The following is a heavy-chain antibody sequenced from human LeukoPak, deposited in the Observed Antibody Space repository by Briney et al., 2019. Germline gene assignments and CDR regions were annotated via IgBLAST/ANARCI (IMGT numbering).Heavy chain of an antibody. CDR3: ARAYYYGSGESFDY. CDR1: GFAFSSYE. CDR2: ISSSGSTI. V-gene: IGHV3-48*03. Sequence: GGSLRLSCAASGFAFSSYEMNWVRQAPGKGLEWVSYISSSGSTIYYADSVKGRFTISRDNAKNSLYLQMNSLRAEDTAVYYCARAYYYGSGESFDYWGQGTLVTVSS. D-gene: IGHD3-10*01. J-gene: IGHJ4*02.